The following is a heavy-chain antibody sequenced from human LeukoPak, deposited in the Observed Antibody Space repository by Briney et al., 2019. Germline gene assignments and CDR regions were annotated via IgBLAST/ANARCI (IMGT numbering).Heavy chain of an antibody. CDR3: ARQAEWLVDAFDI. CDR2: IYPGDSDA. V-gene: IGHV5-51*01. D-gene: IGHD6-19*01. J-gene: IGHJ3*02. Sequence: GESLKISCKGSGYSFTDYWIGWVRQMPGKGLEWMGIIYPGDSDAKYSPSFQGQVTISADKSISTAYLQWSSLRATDTAMYYCARQAEWLVDAFDIWGQGTMVTVSS. CDR1: GYSFTDYW.